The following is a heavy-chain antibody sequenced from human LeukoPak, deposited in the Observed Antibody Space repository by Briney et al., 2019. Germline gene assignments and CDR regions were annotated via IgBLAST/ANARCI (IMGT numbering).Heavy chain of an antibody. J-gene: IGHJ4*02. Sequence: GGSLTLSCPASGFTFSSYEMNWVCQAPGKGLDRVSYISSSGSTIYYADSVKGRFTISRHNAKNSLYLQMNSLRPEDTAVFYCARAGSGYEDGFDYWGQGTLVTVSS. V-gene: IGHV3-48*03. CDR1: GFTFSSYE. D-gene: IGHD5-12*01. CDR3: ARAGSGYEDGFDY. CDR2: ISSSGSTI.